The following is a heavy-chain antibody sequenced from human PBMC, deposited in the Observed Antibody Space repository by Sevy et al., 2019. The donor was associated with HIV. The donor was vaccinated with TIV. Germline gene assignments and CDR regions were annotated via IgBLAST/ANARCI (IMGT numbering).Heavy chain of an antibody. D-gene: IGHD3-10*01. CDR2: IKSKTDGGTT. J-gene: IGHJ4*02. CDR3: TTDEGSGSYYSAYYFDY. V-gene: IGHV3-15*01. Sequence: GGSLRLSCAASGFTFSNAWMSWVRQAPGKGLEWVGRIKSKTDGGTTDYAAPVKGRFTISRDDSKNTLYLQMNSLKTEDTAVYYCTTDEGSGSYYSAYYFDYWGQGTLVTVSP. CDR1: GFTFSNAW.